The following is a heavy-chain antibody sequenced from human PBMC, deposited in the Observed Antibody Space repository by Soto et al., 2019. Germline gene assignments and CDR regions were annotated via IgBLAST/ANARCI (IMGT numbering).Heavy chain of an antibody. Sequence: PVEYLKVSCMGSGYHLNKYHIAWVRQIPGKGLEWMAISYTGDSHTRYSPSFQGQVIISVDKSTDTAYVHWISLKASDHAMYYWSRPWAVRTHSVFNIGGQGTM. CDR2: SYTGDSHT. J-gene: IGHJ3*02. CDR3: SRPWAVRTHSVFNI. V-gene: IGHV5-51*01. CDR1: GYHLNKYH. D-gene: IGHD1-26*01.